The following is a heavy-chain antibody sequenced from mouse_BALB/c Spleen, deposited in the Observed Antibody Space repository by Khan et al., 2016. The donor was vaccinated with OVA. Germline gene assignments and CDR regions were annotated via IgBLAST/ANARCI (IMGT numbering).Heavy chain of an antibody. J-gene: IGHJ3*01. D-gene: IGHD1-1*01. CDR1: GFTFSTFG. V-gene: IGHV5-6*01. CDR2: ISTGGSYT. CDR3: TRLAYYYDSEGFAY. Sequence: EVELVESGGDLVKPGGSLKLSCAASGFTFSTFGMSWVRQTPDKRLEWVATISTGGSYTYYPDIVKGRFIISRDNAKNNLDLQMSSLKSEDTAMYYCTRLAYYYDSEGFAYWGQGTLVPVSA.